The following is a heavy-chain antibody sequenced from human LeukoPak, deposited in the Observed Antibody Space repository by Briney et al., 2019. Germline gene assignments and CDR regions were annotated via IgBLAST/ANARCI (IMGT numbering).Heavy chain of an antibody. D-gene: IGHD4-17*01. V-gene: IGHV3-21*04. CDR3: AREAVTRDYFDY. Sequence: PGGSLRLSCAASGFTFSSYSMNWVRQAPGKGLEWVSSISSRSTSIYYADSVKGRFTISRDNSKNTLFLQMNSLRAEDTAVYYCAREAVTRDYFDYWGQGTLVTVSS. CDR2: ISSRSTSI. CDR1: GFTFSSYS. J-gene: IGHJ4*02.